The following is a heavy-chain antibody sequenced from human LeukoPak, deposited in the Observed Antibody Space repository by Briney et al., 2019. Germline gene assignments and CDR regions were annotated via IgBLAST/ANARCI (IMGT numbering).Heavy chain of an antibody. V-gene: IGHV4-59*01. Sequence: SETLSLTCTVSGGSISSYYWSWIRQPPGKGLEWMGYIYYSGSTNYNPSLKSRVTISVDTSKSRFSLKLSSVTAADTAVYYCARSGGYRYYYGSGSSPQDAFDIWGQGTMVTVSS. CDR2: IYYSGST. D-gene: IGHD3-10*01. CDR1: GGSISSYY. J-gene: IGHJ3*02. CDR3: ARSGGYRYYYGSGSSPQDAFDI.